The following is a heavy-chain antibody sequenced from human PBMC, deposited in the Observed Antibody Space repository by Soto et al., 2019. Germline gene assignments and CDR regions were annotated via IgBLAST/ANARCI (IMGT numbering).Heavy chain of an antibody. V-gene: IGHV1-3*01. CDR1: GYTFTSYA. CDR3: ARQKPLYYYYHMDV. J-gene: IGHJ6*03. Sequence: ASVKVSCKASGYTFTSYAMHWVRQAPGQRLEWMGWINAGNGNTKYSQKFQGRVTITRDTSASTAYMEMSSLRSEDTAVYYCARQKPLYYYYHMDVWGKGTTVTVSS. CDR2: INAGNGNT.